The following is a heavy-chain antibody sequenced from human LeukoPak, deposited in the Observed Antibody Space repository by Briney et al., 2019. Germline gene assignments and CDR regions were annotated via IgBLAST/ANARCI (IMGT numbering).Heavy chain of an antibody. D-gene: IGHD6-19*01. Sequence: GGSLRLSCAASGFTFSGSAVHWVRQASGKGLEWFGHIRSKADSHATAYAASVQGRFTISRDDSNNTAYLHMNSLKIEDAAVYFCSRHLYSSAWYEENWGQGTLVTVSS. CDR1: GFTFSGSA. CDR3: SRHLYSSAWYEEN. V-gene: IGHV3-73*01. J-gene: IGHJ4*02. CDR2: IRSKADSHAT.